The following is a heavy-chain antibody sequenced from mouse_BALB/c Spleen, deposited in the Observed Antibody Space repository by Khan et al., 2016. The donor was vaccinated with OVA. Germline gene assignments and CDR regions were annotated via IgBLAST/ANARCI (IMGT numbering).Heavy chain of an antibody. CDR3: AGDGSRNNYAMDY. D-gene: IGHD2-3*01. CDR1: GYSITSDYA. CDR2: ISYSGST. V-gene: IGHV3-2*02. J-gene: IGHJ4*01. Sequence: EVKLLESGPGLVKPSQSLSLTCTVTGYSITSDYAWNWIRQFPGNKLEWMGYISYSGSTNYNPALKSRISFTRDTSKNQFFLQLNSVTTEDTATYCCAGDGSRNNYAMDYWGQGTSVTVSS.